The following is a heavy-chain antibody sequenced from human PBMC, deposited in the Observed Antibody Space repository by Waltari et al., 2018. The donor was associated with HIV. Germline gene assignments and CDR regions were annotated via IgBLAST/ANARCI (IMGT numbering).Heavy chain of an antibody. CDR2: IKQDGSEK. J-gene: IGHJ4*02. Sequence: EVQLVESGGGLVQPGGSLRLSCAASGFTFSSYWLTRVRKAPGKGVGWVASIKQDGSEKYYVDSWKGRFTISRDNAKNSRYLQMNSLRAEDTAVYYCARRGARIVGAHPFDYWGQGTLVTVSS. CDR3: ARRGARIVGAHPFDY. V-gene: IGHV3-7*01. CDR1: GFTFSSYW. D-gene: IGHD1-26*01.